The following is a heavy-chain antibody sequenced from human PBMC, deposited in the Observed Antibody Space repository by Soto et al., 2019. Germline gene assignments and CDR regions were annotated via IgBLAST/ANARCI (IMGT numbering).Heavy chain of an antibody. V-gene: IGHV1-69*01. CDR2: IIPIFGTA. CDR1: EGGLRSSV. Sequence: SVAVSCTSCEGGLRSSVISWVGQTPGQGLEWMGGIIPIFGTANDAQKFQGRVTITADESTSTAYMELSSLRSEDTAVYYCASLSSGWGQGTLVTVSS. CDR3: ASLSSG. J-gene: IGHJ4*02. D-gene: IGHD6-19*01.